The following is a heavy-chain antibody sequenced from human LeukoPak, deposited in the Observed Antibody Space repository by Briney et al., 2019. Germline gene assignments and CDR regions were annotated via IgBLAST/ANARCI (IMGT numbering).Heavy chain of an antibody. CDR2: IKQDGSEK. CDR1: GFIFSSYW. Sequence: GGSLRLSCAASGFIFSSYWMSWVRQAPGKGLEWVANIKQDGSEKYYVDSVKGRFTISRDNAKNSLFLQMNSLRAEDTATYYCARGEFGDYYYFYMDVWGKGTTVTVSS. D-gene: IGHD2/OR15-2a*01. V-gene: IGHV3-7*01. CDR3: ARGEFGDYYYFYMDV. J-gene: IGHJ6*03.